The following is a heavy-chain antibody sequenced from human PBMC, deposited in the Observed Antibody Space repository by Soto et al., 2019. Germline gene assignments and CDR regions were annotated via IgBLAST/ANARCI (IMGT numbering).Heavy chain of an antibody. Sequence: PGGSLGLSCVASGFTFSSYGMHWVRQAPGKGLEWVGVITYDGSNKYYVGSVKGRFTISRDNAKNSLYLQMKSLRAEDTAVYYCARAALKYYYNGMDVWGQGTTVTVSS. CDR3: ARAALKYYYNGMDV. V-gene: IGHV3-30*03. CDR2: ITYDGSNK. J-gene: IGHJ6*02. D-gene: IGHD3-10*01. CDR1: GFTFSSYG.